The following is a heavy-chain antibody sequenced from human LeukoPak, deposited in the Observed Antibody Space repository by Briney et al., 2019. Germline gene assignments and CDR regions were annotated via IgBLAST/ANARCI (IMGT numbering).Heavy chain of an antibody. Sequence: SETLSLTCGVSGYSISSGYQWAWVRQSPGKGPEWIGSIYHSGSAHYNPSLKSRVTISVETSKNQFSLNMYSVTAADTAVYYCARDPRWLTPDCTSTSCYENYFDPWGQGTLVTVSS. CDR2: IYHSGSA. CDR3: ARDPRWLTPDCTSTSCYENYFDP. D-gene: IGHD2-2*01. CDR1: GYSISSGYQ. V-gene: IGHV4-38-2*02. J-gene: IGHJ5*02.